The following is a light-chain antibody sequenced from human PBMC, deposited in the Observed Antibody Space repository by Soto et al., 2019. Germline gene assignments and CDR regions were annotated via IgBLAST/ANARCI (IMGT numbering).Light chain of an antibody. CDR2: RAS. V-gene: IGKV3-15*01. CDR3: QQYHHWPPIT. Sequence: IVMTQSPATLSVSPGERATLSCRASQNIDINLVWYQQKPGQAPRLLIFRASTRATGIPARFSGSGSGTEFTLTISSLQSEDFAVYYCQQYHHWPPITFGQGTLLEI. J-gene: IGKJ5*01. CDR1: QNIDIN.